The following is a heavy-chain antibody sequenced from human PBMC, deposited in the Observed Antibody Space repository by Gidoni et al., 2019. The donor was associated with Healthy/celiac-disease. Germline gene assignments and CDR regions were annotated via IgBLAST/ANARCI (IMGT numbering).Heavy chain of an antibody. CDR1: GFTFSSYW. D-gene: IGHD3-16*01. V-gene: IGHV3-7*03. Sequence: EVQLVESGGGWVQPGGSRRLSCAASGFTFSSYWMSWVRPAPGKGLGWVANIKQDGSENYYVDSVKGRFTISRDNAKNSLYLQMNSLRAEDTAVYYCARGRWGAYDYWGQGTLVTVSS. J-gene: IGHJ4*02. CDR2: IKQDGSEN. CDR3: ARGRWGAYDY.